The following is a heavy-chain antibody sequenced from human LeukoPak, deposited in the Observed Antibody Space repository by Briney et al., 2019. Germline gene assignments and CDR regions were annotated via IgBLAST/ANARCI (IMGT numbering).Heavy chain of an antibody. CDR2: ITDAVGST. CDR3: AKGHIVGATPQDY. J-gene: IGHJ4*02. CDR1: GFTFSSSS. V-gene: IGHV3-23*01. D-gene: IGHD1-26*01. Sequence: GGSLRLSCAASGFTFSSSSISWVRQAPGKGLEWVSAITDAVGSTHYADSVKGRFTISSDNSKNTVYLQMNSLRPEDMAVYYCAKGHIVGATPQDYWGQGTLVTVSS.